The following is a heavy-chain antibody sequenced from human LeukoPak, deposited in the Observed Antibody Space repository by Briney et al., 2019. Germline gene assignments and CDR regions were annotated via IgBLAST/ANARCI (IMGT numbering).Heavy chain of an antibody. V-gene: IGHV1-2*02. J-gene: IGHJ5*02. CDR2: INPNSGGT. CDR1: GYTFTGSY. Sequence: GASVEVSCKASGYTFTGSYMHWVRQAPGQGLEWMGWINPNSGGTNYAQKLQGRVTVTRDTSISTAYMELSRLRSDDTAVYYCARDSGTMVRGPMEHLFDPWGQGTLVTVSS. CDR3: ARDSGTMVRGPMEHLFDP. D-gene: IGHD3-10*01.